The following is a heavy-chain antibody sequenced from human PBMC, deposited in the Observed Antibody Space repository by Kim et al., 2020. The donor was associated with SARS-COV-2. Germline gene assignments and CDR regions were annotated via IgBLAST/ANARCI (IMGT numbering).Heavy chain of an antibody. D-gene: IGHD1-26*01. CDR3: ARSREATVDY. J-gene: IGHJ4*02. V-gene: IGHV3-72*01. Sequence: EYAASVKGRFTISRDDSKNSLSLQMTSLRAEDTAVYYCARSREATVDYWGQGTLVTVSS.